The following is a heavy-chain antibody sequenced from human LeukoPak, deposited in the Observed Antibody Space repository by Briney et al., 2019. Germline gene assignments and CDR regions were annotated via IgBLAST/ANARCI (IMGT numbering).Heavy chain of an antibody. CDR2: ISYDGSNK. Sequence: GGPLRLSCAASGFTFSSYGMHWVRQAPGKGLEWVALISYDGSNKYYADSVKGRFTISRDNSKNTLPLHMNSLRAEDTAVYYCAKDWYYDILTGYSYYFDYWGQGTLVTVSS. V-gene: IGHV3-30*18. J-gene: IGHJ4*02. D-gene: IGHD3-9*01. CDR3: AKDWYYDILTGYSYYFDY. CDR1: GFTFSSYG.